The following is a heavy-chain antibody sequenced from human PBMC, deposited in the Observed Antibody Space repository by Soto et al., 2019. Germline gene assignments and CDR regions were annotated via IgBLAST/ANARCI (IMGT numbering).Heavy chain of an antibody. CDR2: IKQDGSEK. CDR1: GFTVSSYW. CDR3: AIQYSYGY. V-gene: IGHV3-7*01. J-gene: IGHJ4*02. Sequence: GGSLRLFCAASGFTVSSYWMSWVRQAPGKGLEWVANIKQDGSEKYYVDSVKGRFTISRDNAKNSLYLQMNSLRAEDTAVYYCAIQYSYGYWGQGTLVPVSP. D-gene: IGHD5-18*01.